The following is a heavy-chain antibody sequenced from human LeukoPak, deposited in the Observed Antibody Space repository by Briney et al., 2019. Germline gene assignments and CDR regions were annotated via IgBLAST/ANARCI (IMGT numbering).Heavy chain of an antibody. D-gene: IGHD6-13*01. CDR1: GYTFTDYY. V-gene: IGHV1-69-2*01. J-gene: IGHJ5*02. Sequence: ASVKISCKASGYTFTDYYMHWVQQAPGKGLEWMGRVDPEDGETIYAEKFQGRVTITADTSTDTAYMELSSLRAEDTAVYYSAPSQTSSSFGNWFDPWGQGTLVTVSS. CDR2: VDPEDGET. CDR3: APSQTSSSFGNWFDP.